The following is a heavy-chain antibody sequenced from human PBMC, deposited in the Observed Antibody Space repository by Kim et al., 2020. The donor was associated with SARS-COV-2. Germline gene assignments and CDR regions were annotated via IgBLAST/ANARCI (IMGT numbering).Heavy chain of an antibody. V-gene: IGHV4-39*01. CDR3: ARHLNRTPRYFDWLLPAPDY. CDR2: IYYSGST. D-gene: IGHD3-9*01. Sequence: SETLSLTCTVSGGSISSSSYYWGWIRQPPGKGLECIGSIYYSGSTYYNPSLKSRVTISVDTSKNQFSLKLSSVTAADTAVYYCARHLNRTPRYFDWLLPAPDYWGQGTLVTVSS. CDR1: GGSISSSSYY. J-gene: IGHJ4*02.